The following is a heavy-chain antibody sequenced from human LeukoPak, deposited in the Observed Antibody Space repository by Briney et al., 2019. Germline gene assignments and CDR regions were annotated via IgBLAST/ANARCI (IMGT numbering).Heavy chain of an antibody. Sequence: GGSLRLSCAASGFTFSSYAMNWVRQAPGKGLEGVSYISSSGSTIYYADSVKGRFTISRDNAKNSLYLQMNSLRAEDTAVYYCAGGGRIYYGSGSRGGFYFDYWGQGTLVTVSS. D-gene: IGHD3-10*01. CDR3: AGGGRIYYGSGSRGGFYFDY. V-gene: IGHV3-48*03. CDR1: GFTFSSYA. J-gene: IGHJ4*02. CDR2: ISSSGSTI.